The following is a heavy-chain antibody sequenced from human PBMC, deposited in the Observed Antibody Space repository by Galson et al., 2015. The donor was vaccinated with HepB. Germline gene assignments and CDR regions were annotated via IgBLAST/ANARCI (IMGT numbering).Heavy chain of an antibody. CDR1: GYIFTNYI. CDR2: INTNTGTP. J-gene: IGHJ5*02. V-gene: IGHV7-4-1*02. CDR3: ARLMRGSDWFDA. Sequence: SVKVSCKASGYIFTNYIINWVRRAPGQGLEWMGWINTNTGTPMYAQGFTGRFAFSLDTSVSTAHLQITSLKSEGTGEYYCARLMRGSDWFDAWGQGTRVTVSS. D-gene: IGHD3-10*01.